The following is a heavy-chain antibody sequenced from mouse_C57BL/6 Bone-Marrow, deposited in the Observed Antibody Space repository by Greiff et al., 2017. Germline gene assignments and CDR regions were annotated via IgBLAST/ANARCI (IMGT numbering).Heavy chain of an antibody. V-gene: IGHV2-5*01. Sequence: QVHVKQSGPGLVQPSQSLSITCTVSGFSLTSYGVHWVRQSPGKGLEWLGVIWRGGSTDYNAAFMSRRCITKDNSKSQVFFKMNSLQADDTAIYYCAKGITTVPFAYWGQGTLVTVSA. D-gene: IGHD1-1*01. CDR1: GFSLTSYG. CDR3: AKGITTVPFAY. J-gene: IGHJ3*01. CDR2: IWRGGST.